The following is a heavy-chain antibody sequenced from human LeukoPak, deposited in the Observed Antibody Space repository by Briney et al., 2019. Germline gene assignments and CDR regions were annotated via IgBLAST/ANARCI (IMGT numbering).Heavy chain of an antibody. CDR1: GFTFSIYS. V-gene: IGHV3-21*01. CDR2: ISTSSNYI. CDR3: ARDSPHGTLRSDAFDI. J-gene: IGHJ3*02. Sequence: PGGSLRLSCAASGFTFSIYSMNWVRQAPGKGLEWVSSISTSSNYIDYADSVKGRFTISRDNAKNSLYLEMNSLRGEDTAVYYCARDSPHGTLRSDAFDIWGQGTMVTVSS. D-gene: IGHD5-24*01.